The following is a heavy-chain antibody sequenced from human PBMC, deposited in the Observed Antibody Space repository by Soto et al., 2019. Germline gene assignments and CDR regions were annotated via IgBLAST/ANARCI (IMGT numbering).Heavy chain of an antibody. CDR3: AKRQGADFDY. D-gene: IGHD6-13*01. V-gene: IGHV3-30*18. CDR1: GFTFSSYG. J-gene: IGHJ4*02. Sequence: QVQLVESGGGVVQPGRSLRLSCAASGFTFSSYGMHWVRQAPGKGLEWVAVISYDGSNKYYADSVKGRFTISRDNSKNTLYLQMNSLRAEDTAVYYCAKRQGADFDYGGQGTMVTVSS. CDR2: ISYDGSNK.